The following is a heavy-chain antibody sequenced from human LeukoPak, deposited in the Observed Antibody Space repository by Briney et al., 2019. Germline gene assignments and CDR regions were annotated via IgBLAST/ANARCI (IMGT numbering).Heavy chain of an antibody. Sequence: GASVKVSCKASGYIFTGSYLHWVRQAPGQGLEWMGWINPNSGGTNYAQKFQGRVTMTRDTSISTAYMELSRLRSDDTAVYYCATNYYDSSGYYHFHHWGQGTLVTVSS. CDR1: GYIFTGSY. J-gene: IGHJ1*01. CDR2: INPNSGGT. D-gene: IGHD3-22*01. V-gene: IGHV1-2*02. CDR3: ATNYYDSSGYYHFHH.